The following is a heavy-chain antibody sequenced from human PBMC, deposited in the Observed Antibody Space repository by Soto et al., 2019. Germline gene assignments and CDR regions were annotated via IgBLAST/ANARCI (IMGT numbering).Heavy chain of an antibody. J-gene: IGHJ6*02. CDR1: GFSFSSIGEG. D-gene: IGHD2-21*02. CDR2: IYWDDDK. Sequence: QITLKESGPTLVKPTQTLTLTCTFPGFSFSSIGEGVGWIRQPPGKALEWLALIYWDDDKRYSPSLKSRLTITKDTSKNQVVLTMTNMDPVDTATYYCVQSRCGGDYLQSYSSPSSYGLDVWGQGTTVTVSS. CDR3: VQSRCGGDYLQSYSSPSSYGLDV. V-gene: IGHV2-5*02.